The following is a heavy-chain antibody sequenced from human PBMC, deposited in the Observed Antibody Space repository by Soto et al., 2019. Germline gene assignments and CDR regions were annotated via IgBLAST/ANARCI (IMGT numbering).Heavy chain of an antibody. CDR2: IKKDGGDK. J-gene: IGHJ4*02. V-gene: IGHV3-7*05. D-gene: IGHD1-26*01. CDR1: GFTFSNYW. Sequence: EVQLVESGGGLVQPGGSLRLSCAASGFTFSNYWMSWVRQAPGKGLEWVANIKKDGGDKYYVDSVKGRFTISRDNAKNSLYLQMNSLRAQDTAVYYCARVKILSGEYWGQGTLVTVSS. CDR3: ARVKILSGEY.